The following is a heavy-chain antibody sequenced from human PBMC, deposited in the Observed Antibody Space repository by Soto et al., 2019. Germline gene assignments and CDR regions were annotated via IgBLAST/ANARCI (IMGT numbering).Heavy chain of an antibody. D-gene: IGHD1-26*01. V-gene: IGHV4-59*12. J-gene: IGHJ4*02. CDR3: VRVGVGIGNHFDS. CDR1: NGSISGFY. Sequence: QVQLQESGPGLVKPSEALSLTCCVSNGSISGFYLTLIRQPTGKILEWIGYIHYSGLTDYNPSLTSRATMSVDTSQNEFSLNLKSISAADTAVYYCVRVGVGIGNHFDSWGRGTLVTVSS. CDR2: IHYSGLT.